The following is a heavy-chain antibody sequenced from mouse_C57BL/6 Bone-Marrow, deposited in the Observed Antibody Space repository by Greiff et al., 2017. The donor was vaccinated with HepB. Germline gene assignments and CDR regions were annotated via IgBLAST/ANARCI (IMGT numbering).Heavy chain of an antibody. CDR3: ARTSTVVAPCAMDY. CDR2: IRNLAYSI. D-gene: IGHD1-1*01. Sequence: EVMLVESGGGLVQPGGSLKLSCAASGFTFSDYGMAWVRQAPRKGPEWVAFIRNLAYSIYYASTVTGRCTISREHAKNTLYLEMSSLRSEDTAMYYCARTSTVVAPCAMDYWGQGTSVTVSS. CDR1: GFTFSDYG. V-gene: IGHV5-15*01. J-gene: IGHJ4*01.